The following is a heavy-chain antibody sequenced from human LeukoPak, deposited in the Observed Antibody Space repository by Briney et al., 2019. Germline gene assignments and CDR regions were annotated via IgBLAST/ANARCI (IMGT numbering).Heavy chain of an antibody. CDR2: ISWNGGSI. Sequence: GRSLRLSCAASGFTFDDYAMHWVRQAPGKGLEWVSGISWNGGSIGYADSVKGRFTISRDNAKNSLYLQMNSLRAEDTALYYCAKGTHITMIVVGYFDYWGQGTLVTVSS. CDR1: GFTFDDYA. J-gene: IGHJ4*02. D-gene: IGHD3-22*01. CDR3: AKGTHITMIVVGYFDY. V-gene: IGHV3-9*01.